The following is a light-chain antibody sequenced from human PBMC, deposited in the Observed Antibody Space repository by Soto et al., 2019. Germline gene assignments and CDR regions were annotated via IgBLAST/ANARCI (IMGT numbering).Light chain of an antibody. V-gene: IGLV1-47*01. CDR3: AAWDDSLSGGV. CDR2: RNN. CDR1: SSNIGSNY. Sequence: QSVLTRPPSASGTPGQRVTSSCSGSSSNIGSNYVYWYQQLPGTAPKLLIYRNNQRPSGVPDRFSGSKSGTSASLAISGLRSEDEADYYCAAWDDSLSGGVFGGGTKLTVL. J-gene: IGLJ3*02.